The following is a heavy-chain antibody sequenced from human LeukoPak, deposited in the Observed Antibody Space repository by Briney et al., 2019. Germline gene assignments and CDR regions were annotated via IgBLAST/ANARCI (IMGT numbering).Heavy chain of an antibody. J-gene: IGHJ4*02. V-gene: IGHV4-59*08. Sequence: SETLSLTRTVSGGSISSYYWSWIRQPPGKGLEWIGYIYYSGSTNYNPSLKSRVTISVDTSKNQFSLKLSSVTAADTAVYYCARGGGGDCWDYWGQGTLVTVSS. CDR3: ARGGGGDCWDY. CDR2: IYYSGST. D-gene: IGHD2-21*02. CDR1: GGSISSYY.